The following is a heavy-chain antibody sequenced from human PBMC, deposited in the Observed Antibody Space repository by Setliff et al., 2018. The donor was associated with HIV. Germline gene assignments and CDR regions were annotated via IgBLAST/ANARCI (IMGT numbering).Heavy chain of an antibody. CDR1: GGSFSGFY. D-gene: IGHD3-3*01. V-gene: IGHV4-34*01. CDR2: INHSGKT. Sequence: PSETLSLTCAVYGGSFSGFYWSWIRQAPGKGLEWIGEINHSGKTNYNPSLKSRITLSVDTSENQFALKLASVTAADTAVYYCAGGFTIFGVGFSADPTGNWFDPWGQGTLVTVSS. J-gene: IGHJ5*02. CDR3: AGGFTIFGVGFSADPTGNWFDP.